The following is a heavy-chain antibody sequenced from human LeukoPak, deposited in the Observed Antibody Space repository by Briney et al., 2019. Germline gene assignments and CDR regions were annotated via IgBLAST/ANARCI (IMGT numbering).Heavy chain of an antibody. CDR3: AREGGQWVMDV. Sequence: SETLSLTCTVSGGSISSYYWSWIRQPPGKGLEWIGYIYYSGSTNYNPSLKSRVTISVDTSKNQFSLKLSSVTAADTAVYYCAREGGQWVMDVWGQGTTVTVSS. CDR2: IYYSGST. J-gene: IGHJ6*02. CDR1: GGSISSYY. D-gene: IGHD6-19*01. V-gene: IGHV4-59*01.